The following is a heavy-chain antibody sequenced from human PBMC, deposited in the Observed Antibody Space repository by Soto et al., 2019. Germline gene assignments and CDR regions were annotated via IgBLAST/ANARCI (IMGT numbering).Heavy chain of an antibody. V-gene: IGHV3-23*01. Sequence: EVQLLESGGGLVQPGGSLRLSCAASGLTFSPYAMPWVRQAPGKGLEGVSSVSGSGDITYYADSVKGRFTISRDNSKNTVYLQMNSLRAEDTALYYCAKAHTSGWSIPEAFEIWGQGTMVTVSS. CDR2: VSGSGDIT. J-gene: IGHJ3*02. CDR1: GLTFSPYA. CDR3: AKAHTSGWSIPEAFEI. D-gene: IGHD6-19*01.